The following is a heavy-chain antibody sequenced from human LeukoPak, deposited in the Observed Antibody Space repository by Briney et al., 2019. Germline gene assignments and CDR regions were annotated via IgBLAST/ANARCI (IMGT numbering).Heavy chain of an antibody. CDR1: GGSISSGSYY. Sequence: SQTLSLTCTVSGGSISSGSYYWSWIRQPTGKRLEWIGRLYTSGNTNYNPSLKSRVTISVDTSKTQFSLSLSSVSAADAAVYYCAAGSYGYWFFDLWGRGTLVTVSS. V-gene: IGHV4-61*02. D-gene: IGHD1-26*01. J-gene: IGHJ2*01. CDR2: LYTSGNT. CDR3: AAGSYGYWFFDL.